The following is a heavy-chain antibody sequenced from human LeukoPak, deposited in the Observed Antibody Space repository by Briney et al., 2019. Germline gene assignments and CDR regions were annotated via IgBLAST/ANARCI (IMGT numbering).Heavy chain of an antibody. Sequence: PSQTLSLTCTVSGGSISSGSYYWSWIRQPAGKGLEWIGRIYTSGSTNYNPSLKSRVTISVDTSKNQFSLKLSSVTAADTAVYYCAFMVDIAAAGTYFDYWGQGTLVTVSS. V-gene: IGHV4-61*02. D-gene: IGHD6-13*01. CDR2: IYTSGST. CDR3: AFMVDIAAAGTYFDY. CDR1: GGSISSGSYY. J-gene: IGHJ4*02.